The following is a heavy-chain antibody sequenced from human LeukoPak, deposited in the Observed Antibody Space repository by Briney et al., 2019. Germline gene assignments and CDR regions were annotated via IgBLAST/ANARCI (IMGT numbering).Heavy chain of an antibody. J-gene: IGHJ6*03. V-gene: IGHV3-53*05. CDR2: IYSGGST. Sequence: QAGGSLRLSCAASGFTVSSNYMSWVRQAPGKGLEWVSVIYSGGSTYYADSVKGRFTISRDNSKNTLYLQMNSLRSEDTAVYYCARAGTPVVPAATNYYYYYMDVWGKGTTVTVSS. CDR3: ARAGTPVVPAATNYYYYYMDV. D-gene: IGHD2-2*01. CDR1: GFTVSSNY.